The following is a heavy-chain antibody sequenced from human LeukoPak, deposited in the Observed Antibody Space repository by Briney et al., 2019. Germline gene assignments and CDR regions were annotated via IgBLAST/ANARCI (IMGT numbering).Heavy chain of an antibody. J-gene: IGHJ3*02. D-gene: IGHD3-10*01. CDR1: GFTFSSYW. CDR2: INHNGNVN. CDR3: AKSYYGSGTYASDAFNI. V-gene: IGHV3-7*03. Sequence: GGSLRLSCAASGFTFSSYWMNWARQAPGKGLEWVASINHNGNVNYYVDSVKGRFTISRDNSKNTLYLQMNSLGAEDTAVYYCAKSYYGSGTYASDAFNIWGQGTMVTVSS.